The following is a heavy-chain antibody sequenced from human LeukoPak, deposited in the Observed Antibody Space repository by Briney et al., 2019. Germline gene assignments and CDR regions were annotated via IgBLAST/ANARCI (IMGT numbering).Heavy chain of an antibody. CDR3: AKGLARTTTYDSSGYYPYY. CDR2: ISGSGGST. D-gene: IGHD3-22*01. CDR1: GFTFSSYA. J-gene: IGHJ4*02. V-gene: IGHV3-23*01. Sequence: QAGGSLRLSCAASGFTFSSYAMSWVRQAPGKGLEWVSAISGSGGSTYYADSVKGRFTISRDNSKNTLYLQMNSLRAEDTAVYYCAKGLARTTTYDSSGYYPYYWGQGTLVTVSS.